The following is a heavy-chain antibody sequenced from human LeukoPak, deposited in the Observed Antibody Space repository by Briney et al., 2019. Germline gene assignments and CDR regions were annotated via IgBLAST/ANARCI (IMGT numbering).Heavy chain of an antibody. J-gene: IGHJ4*02. V-gene: IGHV4-59*01. CDR3: ASSYSGSMVY. CDR2: IYYSRGT. Sequence: PSETLSLTCTVSGGSISSYYWSWIRQPPGKGLEWIGYIYYSRGTNYNPSLKSRVTISVDTSKNQSSLKLSSVTAADTAVYYCASSYSGSMVYWGQGTLVTVSS. CDR1: GGSISSYY. D-gene: IGHD3-10*01.